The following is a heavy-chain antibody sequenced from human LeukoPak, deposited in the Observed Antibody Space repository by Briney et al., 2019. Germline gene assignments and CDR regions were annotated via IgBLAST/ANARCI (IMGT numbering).Heavy chain of an antibody. V-gene: IGHV3-53*01. Sequence: GGSLRLSCAASGFTVSSNYMSWVRQAPGKGLEWVSVIYSGGSTYYADSVKGRFTISRDNSKNTLYLQMNSLRAEDTAVYYCAKSRSSGWYGVGDYWGQGTLVTVSS. J-gene: IGHJ4*02. CDR1: GFTVSSNY. CDR3: AKSRSSGWYGVGDY. D-gene: IGHD6-19*01. CDR2: IYSGGST.